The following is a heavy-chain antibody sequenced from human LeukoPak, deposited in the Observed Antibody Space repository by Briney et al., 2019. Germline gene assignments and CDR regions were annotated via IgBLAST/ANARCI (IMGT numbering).Heavy chain of an antibody. D-gene: IGHD1-26*01. CDR1: GFTFSDPP. CDR3: ARYSGSLGDAFDI. CDR2: VRSKINNYAT. J-gene: IGHJ3*02. Sequence: GGSLRLSCAASGFTFSDPPMHWVRQASGEGLEWVGRVRSKINNYATTYSASVEGRFTISRDNAKNSLYLQMNSLRAEDTAVYYCARYSGSLGDAFDIWGQGTMVTVSS. V-gene: IGHV3-73*01.